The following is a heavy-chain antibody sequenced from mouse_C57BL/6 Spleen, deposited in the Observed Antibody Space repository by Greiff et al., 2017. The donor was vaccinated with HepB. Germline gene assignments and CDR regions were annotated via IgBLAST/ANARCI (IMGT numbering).Heavy chain of an antibody. Sequence: QVQLQQSGAELVKPGASVKMSCKASGYTFTTYPIEWMKQNHGKSLEWIGNFHPYNDDTKYNEKFKGKATLTVEKSSSTVYVERSRVTSDDSAVYYGARGTTVGGEAWFAYWGQGTLVTVSA. V-gene: IGHV1-47*01. CDR2: FHPYNDDT. CDR3: ARGTTVGGEAWFAY. D-gene: IGHD1-1*01. J-gene: IGHJ3*01. CDR1: GYTFTTYP.